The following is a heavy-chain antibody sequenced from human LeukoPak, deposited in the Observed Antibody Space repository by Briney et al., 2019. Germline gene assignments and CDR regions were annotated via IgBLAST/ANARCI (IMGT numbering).Heavy chain of an antibody. J-gene: IGHJ4*02. CDR1: GGSISSYY. CDR3: ARVVPSSVWGSYLH. D-gene: IGHD3-16*02. V-gene: IGHV4-59*01. Sequence: SETLSLTCTVSGGSISSYYWSWIRQPPGKGLEWIGYIYYSGSTNYNPSLKSRVTISVDTSKNQFSLKLGSVTAADTAVYYCARVVPSSVWGSYLHWGQGTLVTVSS. CDR2: IYYSGST.